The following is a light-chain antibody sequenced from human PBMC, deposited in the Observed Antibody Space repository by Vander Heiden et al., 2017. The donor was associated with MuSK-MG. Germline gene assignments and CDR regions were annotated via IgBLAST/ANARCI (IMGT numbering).Light chain of an antibody. CDR2: GAS. CDR1: QSVSSSY. J-gene: IGKJ4*01. V-gene: IGKV3-20*01. Sequence: EIVLTPSPGTLSLSPGERATLSCRARQSVSSSYLAWYQQKPGQAPRLLIYGASSRATGIPDRFSGSGSGTDFTLTISRREPEDFAVYYCQQYGSSPALTFGGGTKVEIK. CDR3: QQYGSSPALT.